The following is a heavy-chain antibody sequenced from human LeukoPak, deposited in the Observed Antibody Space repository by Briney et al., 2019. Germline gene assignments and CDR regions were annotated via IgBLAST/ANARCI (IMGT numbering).Heavy chain of an antibody. CDR3: ARREYSSSSFRFDP. V-gene: IGHV4-38-2*01. D-gene: IGHD6-6*01. CDR2: IYHSGST. J-gene: IGHJ5*02. CDR1: GYSISSGYY. Sequence: PSETLPLTCAVSGYSISSGYYWGWIRQPPGKGLEWIGSIYHSGSTYHNPSLKSRVTISVDTSKNQFSLKLSSVTAADTAVYYCARREYSSSSFRFDPWGQGTLVTVSS.